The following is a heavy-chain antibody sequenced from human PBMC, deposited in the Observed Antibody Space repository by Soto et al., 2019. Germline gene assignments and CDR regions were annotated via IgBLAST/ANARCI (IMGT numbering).Heavy chain of an antibody. CDR2: INHGGSS. CDR1: GGSFRGYY. D-gene: IGHD3-16*01. J-gene: IGHJ4*02. CDR3: ARLSHHEYVWGSYGNFDS. V-gene: IGHV4-34*01. Sequence: SETLSLTCAVYGGSFRGYYWSWIRRPPGKGLEWIGEINHGGSSNYIPSLKSRVTISVDTSKNQFSLKLSSVTAADTAIYYCARLSHHEYVWGSYGNFDSWGQGTLVTVSS.